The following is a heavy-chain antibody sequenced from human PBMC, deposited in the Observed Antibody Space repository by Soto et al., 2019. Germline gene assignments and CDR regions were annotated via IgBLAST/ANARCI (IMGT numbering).Heavy chain of an antibody. Sequence: PGGPLRLSCAASGFTFSSYWMHWVRQAPGRGLVWVSHINSNGGTTYYADSVGGRFTISRDNSKNTLYLQMNSLRVEDTAAYYCAKVGPMVRGVSHWYFDLWGRGILVTVSS. CDR2: INSNGGTT. D-gene: IGHD3-10*01. V-gene: IGHV3-74*01. CDR3: AKVGPMVRGVSHWYFDL. CDR1: GFTFSSYW. J-gene: IGHJ2*01.